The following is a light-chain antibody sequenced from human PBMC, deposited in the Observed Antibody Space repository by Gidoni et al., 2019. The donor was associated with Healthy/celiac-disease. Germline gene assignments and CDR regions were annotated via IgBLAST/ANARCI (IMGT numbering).Light chain of an antibody. CDR3: QQLNSYLIT. J-gene: IGKJ5*01. CDR2: AAS. Sequence: DIKLTQSSSFLSASVGDRVTITCRASQGISSYLAWYQQKPGKDPKILIYAASTLQRGVPSRFSGSGSGTEFTITISSLQPEDFATYYCQQLNSYLITFGQGTRLEIK. CDR1: QGISSY. V-gene: IGKV1-9*01.